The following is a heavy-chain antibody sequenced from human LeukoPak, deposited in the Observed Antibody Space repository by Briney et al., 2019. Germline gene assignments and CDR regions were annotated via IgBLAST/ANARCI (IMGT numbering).Heavy chain of an antibody. CDR3: ASLHGGSSGRRFDY. J-gene: IGHJ4*02. D-gene: IGHD3-10*01. Sequence: KASETLSLTCAVYGGSFSGYYWSWIRQPPGKGLEWIGEINHSGSTNYNPSLKSRVTISVDTSKNQFSLKLSSVTAADTAVYYCASLHGGSSGRRFDYLGQGTLVTVSS. V-gene: IGHV4-34*01. CDR1: GGSFSGYY. CDR2: INHSGST.